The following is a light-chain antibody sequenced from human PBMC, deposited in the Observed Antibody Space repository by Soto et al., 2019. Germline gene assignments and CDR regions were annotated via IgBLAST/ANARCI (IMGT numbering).Light chain of an antibody. CDR1: QSVTSNY. CDR3: HQYGTSPWT. J-gene: IGKJ1*01. Sequence: DIVMTQSPPTLSVSQGGGATLSCRASQSVTSNYLAWFQQKLGQAPRLLIYGASTRAIGIPDRFIGSGSGTDFTLTISTLEPDDFAVYYCHQYGTSPWTFDQGTKVDIK. CDR2: GAS. V-gene: IGKV3-20*01.